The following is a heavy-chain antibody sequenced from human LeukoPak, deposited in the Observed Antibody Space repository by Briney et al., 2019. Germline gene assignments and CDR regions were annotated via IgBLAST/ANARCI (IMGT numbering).Heavy chain of an antibody. J-gene: IGHJ4*02. CDR2: ISGGGGST. CDR1: GLTFSSSW. V-gene: IGHV3-23*01. D-gene: IGHD3-22*01. Sequence: GGSQRLSCAVSGLTFSSSWMDWVRQAPGKGLEWVSAISGGGGSTHYADSVKGRFTISRDNSKNTLYLQMSSLRAGDTAVYYCAKSSYYDSSGYYREYYFDYWGQGTLVTVSS. CDR3: AKSSYYDSSGYYREYYFDY.